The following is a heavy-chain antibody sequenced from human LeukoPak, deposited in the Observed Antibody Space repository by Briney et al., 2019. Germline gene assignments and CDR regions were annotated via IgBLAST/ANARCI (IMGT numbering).Heavy chain of an antibody. V-gene: IGHV4-30-2*01. D-gene: IGHD6-6*01. J-gene: IGHJ4*02. CDR1: GGSISSGDYS. CDR2: IYHSGST. CDR3: ARGRGIAARRGFSRFDY. Sequence: SETLSLTCAVSGGSISSGDYSWSWIRQPPGKGLEWIGYIYHSGSTDYNPSLKSRVTISVDTSKNQFSLKLSSVTAADTAVYYCARGRGIAARRGFSRFDYWGQGTLVTVSS.